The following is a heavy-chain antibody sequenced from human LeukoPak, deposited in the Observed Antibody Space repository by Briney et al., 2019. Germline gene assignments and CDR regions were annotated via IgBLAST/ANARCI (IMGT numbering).Heavy chain of an antibody. Sequence: ASVKVSCKASGYIFTNYYIHWVRQAPGQGLEWMGWINTNTGNPTYAQGFTGRFVFSLDTSVSTAYLQISSLKAEDTAVYYCARHLFNSNYNFDYWGQGTLVTVSS. V-gene: IGHV7-4-1*02. D-gene: IGHD4-11*01. CDR2: INTNTGNP. CDR1: GYIFTNYY. J-gene: IGHJ4*02. CDR3: ARHLFNSNYNFDY.